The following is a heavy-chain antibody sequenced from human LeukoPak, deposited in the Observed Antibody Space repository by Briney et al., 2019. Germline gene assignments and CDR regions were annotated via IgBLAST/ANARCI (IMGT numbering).Heavy chain of an antibody. D-gene: IGHD2-21*02. CDR1: GYTFISYG. V-gene: IGHV1-18*01. Sequence: ASVTDSCKASGYTFISYGISWVRQAPGQGLEWMGWISGYNGNTNYAQNLQGRVTMTTDTSTSTAYMELRSLRSDDTAVYYCARGLGVVTAQSEQPKPRYFDPSGRGNQFTVSS. CDR3: ARGLGVVTAQSEQPKPRYFDP. CDR2: ISGYNGNT. J-gene: IGHJ2*01.